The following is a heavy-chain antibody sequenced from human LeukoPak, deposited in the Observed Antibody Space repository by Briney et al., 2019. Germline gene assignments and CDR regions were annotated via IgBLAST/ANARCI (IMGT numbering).Heavy chain of an antibody. Sequence: SETLSLTCTVSGGSISSYYWSWIRQPPGKGLEWIGYIYYSGSTNYNPSLKSRVTISVDTSKNQFSLKLSSVTAADTAVYYCASYDILTGYNAFDIWGQGTMVTVSS. V-gene: IGHV4-59*08. CDR2: IYYSGST. CDR1: GGSISSYY. J-gene: IGHJ3*02. CDR3: ASYDILTGYNAFDI. D-gene: IGHD3-9*01.